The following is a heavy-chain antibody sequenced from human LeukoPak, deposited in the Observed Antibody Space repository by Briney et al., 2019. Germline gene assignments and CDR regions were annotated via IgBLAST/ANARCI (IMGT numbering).Heavy chain of an antibody. Sequence: PGGSLRLSCAASGFTFNSYAMNWVRQAPGKGLEWVSSISAGSSYIYYADSVKGRFTISRDNAKNSLYLQMNSLRAEDTAVYYCVRCSGGFCYHSDDHWGQGTLVTVSS. CDR2: ISAGSSYI. CDR3: VRCSGGFCYHSDDH. V-gene: IGHV3-21*01. D-gene: IGHD2-15*01. CDR1: GFTFNSYA. J-gene: IGHJ5*02.